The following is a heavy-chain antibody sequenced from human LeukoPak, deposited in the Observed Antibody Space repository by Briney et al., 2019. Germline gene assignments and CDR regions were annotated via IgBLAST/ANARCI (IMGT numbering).Heavy chain of an antibody. V-gene: IGHV1-69*13. CDR3: ASAHYYGSGSYLYYFDY. Sequence: EASVKVSCKASGGTFSSYAISWVRQAPGQGLEWMGGIIPIFGTANYAQKFQGRVTITADESTSTAYMELSSLRSEDTAVYYCASAHYYGSGSYLYYFDYWGQGTLVTVSS. J-gene: IGHJ4*02. CDR2: IIPIFGTA. CDR1: GGTFSSYA. D-gene: IGHD3-10*01.